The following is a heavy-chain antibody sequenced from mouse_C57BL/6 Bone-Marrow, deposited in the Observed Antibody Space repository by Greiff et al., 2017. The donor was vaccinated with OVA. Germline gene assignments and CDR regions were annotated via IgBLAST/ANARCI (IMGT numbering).Heavy chain of an antibody. V-gene: IGHV3-6*01. CDR3: ARKELTGTFFDY. CDR1: GYSITSGYY. CDR2: ISYDGSN. J-gene: IGHJ2*01. D-gene: IGHD4-1*01. Sequence: EVQRVESGPGLVKPSQSLSLTCSVTGYSITSGYYWNWIRQFPGNKLEWMGYISYDGSNNYNPSLKNRISITRDTSKNQFFLKLNSVTTEDTATYYCARKELTGTFFDYWGQGTTLTVSS.